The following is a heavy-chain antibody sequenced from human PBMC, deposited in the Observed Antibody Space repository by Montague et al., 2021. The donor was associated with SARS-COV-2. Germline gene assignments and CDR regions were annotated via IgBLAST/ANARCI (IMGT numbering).Heavy chain of an antibody. CDR1: GGSIRSGSYY. V-gene: IGHV4-61*02. CDR2: IYSSGST. CDR3: AGDYGDYSYYYGLDV. D-gene: IGHD4-17*01. J-gene: IGHJ6*02. Sequence: TLPLTCTVSGGSIRSGSYYWSWIRQPAGKGLEWIGRIYSSGSTNYNPYLKSRVTMSVDTSKNQFSLKVSSVTAAATAVDYGAGDYGDYSYYYGLDVWGQGTTVTVSS.